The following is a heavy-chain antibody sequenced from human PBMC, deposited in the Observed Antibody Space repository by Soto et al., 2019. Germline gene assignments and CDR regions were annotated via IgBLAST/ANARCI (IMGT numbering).Heavy chain of an antibody. D-gene: IGHD6-19*01. CDR3: ATAEPTDQQWLVAEYFQH. J-gene: IGHJ1*01. CDR1: GFTFSSYA. V-gene: IGHV3-23*01. Sequence: PGGSLRLSCAASGFTFSSYAMSWVRQAPGKGLEWVSAISGSGGSTYYADSVKGRFTISRDNSKNTLYLQMNSLRAEDTALYYCATAEPTDQQWLVAEYFQHWGQGTLVTVSS. CDR2: ISGSGGST.